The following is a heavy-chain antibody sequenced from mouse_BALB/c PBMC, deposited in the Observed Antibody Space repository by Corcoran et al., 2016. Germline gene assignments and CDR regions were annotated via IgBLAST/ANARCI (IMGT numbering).Heavy chain of an antibody. V-gene: IGHV3-6*02. J-gene: IGHJ2*01. CDR3: ATLLRPFDY. Sequence: DVQLQESGPGLVKHSQSLSHTCSVTGYSITSGYYWNWIRQFPGNKMEWMGYISYDGSNNYNPSLKNRISITRDTSKNQFFLKLNSVTTEDTATYYCATLLRPFDYWGQGTTLTVSS. CDR2: ISYDGSN. D-gene: IGHD1-2*01. CDR1: GYSITSGYY.